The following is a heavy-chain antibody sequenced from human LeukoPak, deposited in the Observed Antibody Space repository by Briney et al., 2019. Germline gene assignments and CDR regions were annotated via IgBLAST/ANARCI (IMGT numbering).Heavy chain of an antibody. CDR3: ARHKRMGATLSWFDP. CDR1: GYRFNSYL. D-gene: IGHD1-26*01. CDR2: IYPGESDT. Sequence: GGSLQISFQGSGYRFNSYLIAWVRPMPGKGGEWMGIIYPGESDTRYSPSFQGQVTISADKSISPAYLQWSSLKASDTAMYYCARHKRMGATLSWFDPWGQGTLVTVSS. J-gene: IGHJ5*02. V-gene: IGHV5-51*01.